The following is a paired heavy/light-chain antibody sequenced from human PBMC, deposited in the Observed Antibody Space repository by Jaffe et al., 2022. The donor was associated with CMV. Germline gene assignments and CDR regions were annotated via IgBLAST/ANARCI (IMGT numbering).Heavy chain of an antibody. D-gene: IGHD3-16*01. Sequence: QVTLRESGPALVKPTQTLTLTCTFSGFSLSTSGMCVSWIRQPPGKALEWLARIDWDDDKYYSTSLKTRLTISKDTSKNQVVLTMTNMDPVDTATYYCARTTAGPDGDYYYYYYMDVWGKGTTVTVSS. J-gene: IGHJ6*03. CDR2: IDWDDDK. CDR3: ARTTAGPDGDYYYYYYMDV. V-gene: IGHV2-70*15. CDR1: GFSLSTSGMC.
Light chain of an antibody. CDR1: SLRSYY. V-gene: IGLV3-19*01. CDR2: GKN. Sequence: SSELTQDPAVSVALGQTVRITCQGDSLRSYYASWYQQKPGQAPVLVIYGKNNRPSGIPDRFSGSSSGNTASLTITGAQAEDEADYYCNSRDSSGNLWVFGGGTKLTVL. J-gene: IGLJ3*02. CDR3: NSRDSSGNLWV.